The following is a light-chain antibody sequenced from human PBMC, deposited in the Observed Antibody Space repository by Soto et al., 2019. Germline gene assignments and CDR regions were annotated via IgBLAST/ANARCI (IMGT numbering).Light chain of an antibody. J-gene: IGKJ2*01. Sequence: IVLTQSPGTLSLSPGERATLSCMTSQSASSSYLARYQQKPGPAPRLLIYGASSRATDIPDSFSGSGSGTDFTLTISTLETEDFAVYYCQRYGGSYTFGQGTKVEIK. CDR2: GAS. CDR1: QSASSSY. V-gene: IGKV3-20*01. CDR3: QRYGGSYT.